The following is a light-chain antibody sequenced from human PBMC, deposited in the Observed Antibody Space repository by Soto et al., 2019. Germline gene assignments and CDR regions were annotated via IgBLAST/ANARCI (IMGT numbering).Light chain of an antibody. CDR1: QSVLYSSNNKNY. V-gene: IGKV4-1*01. Sequence: DIVMTQSLDSLAVSLGERATINCKSSQSVLYSSNNKNYLAWYQQKPGQPPKLLISWASTRETGVPDRFSGSGSGADFTLTISSLQAEDVAVYYCQQYHTTPQTFGQGTKVEIK. CDR3: QQYHTTPQT. J-gene: IGKJ1*01. CDR2: WAS.